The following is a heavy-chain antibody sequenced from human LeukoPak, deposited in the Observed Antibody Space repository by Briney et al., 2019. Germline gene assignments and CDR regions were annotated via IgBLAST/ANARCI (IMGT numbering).Heavy chain of an antibody. Sequence: SETLSLTCTVSGGSISSYYWSWLRQPPGKGLEWIGYIYYSGSTNYNPSLKSRVTISVDTSKNQFSLKLSSVTAADTAVYYCARRRYSYGFGAFDIWGQGTMVTVSS. J-gene: IGHJ3*02. CDR2: IYYSGST. V-gene: IGHV4-59*12. D-gene: IGHD5-18*01. CDR3: ARRRYSYGFGAFDI. CDR1: GGSISSYY.